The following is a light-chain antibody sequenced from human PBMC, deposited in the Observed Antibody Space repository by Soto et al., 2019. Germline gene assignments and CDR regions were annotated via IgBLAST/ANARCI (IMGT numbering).Light chain of an antibody. CDR2: EVS. CDR1: SSDVGGYNY. CDR3: SSYTSFSTYV. Sequence: SALTQPASVSGSPGQSITISCTRTSSDVGGYNYVSWYQQHPGKAPKLMIYEVSNRPSGVSNRFSGSKSDNTASLTISGLQAEDEADYYCSSYTSFSTYVFGTGTKVTVL. J-gene: IGLJ1*01. V-gene: IGLV2-14*01.